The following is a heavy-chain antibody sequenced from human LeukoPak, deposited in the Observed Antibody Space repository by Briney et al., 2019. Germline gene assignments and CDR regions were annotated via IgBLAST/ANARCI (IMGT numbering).Heavy chain of an antibody. Sequence: ASVKVSCKASGYTFTSYYMHWVRQAPGQGLEWMGIINPSGGSTSYAQKFQGRVTMTRDTSTSTVYMELSSLRSEDTAVYYCARDPSNYYGSGSYCDYWGQGTLVTVSS. CDR3: ARDPSNYYGSGSYCDY. V-gene: IGHV1-46*01. J-gene: IGHJ4*02. D-gene: IGHD3-10*01. CDR2: INPSGGST. CDR1: GYTFTSYY.